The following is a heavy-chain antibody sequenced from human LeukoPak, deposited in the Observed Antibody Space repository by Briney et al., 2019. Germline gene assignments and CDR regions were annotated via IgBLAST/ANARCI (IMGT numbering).Heavy chain of an antibody. CDR2: INHSGST. V-gene: IGHV4-34*01. D-gene: IGHD5-18*01. CDR3: ARAVGIVDTAMAIFDY. J-gene: IGHJ4*02. Sequence: PSETLSLTCAVYGGSFSGYYWSWIRQPPGKGLEWIGEINHSGSTNYNPSLKSRVTISVDTSKNQFSLKLSSVTAADTAVYYCARAVGIVDTAMAIFDYWGQGTLVTVSS. CDR1: GGSFSGYY.